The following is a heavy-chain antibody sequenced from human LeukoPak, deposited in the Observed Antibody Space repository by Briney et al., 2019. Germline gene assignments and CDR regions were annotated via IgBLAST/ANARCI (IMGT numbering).Heavy chain of an antibody. J-gene: IGHJ6*02. Sequence: ASVTVSFKASGYTFTIYDINWVRQATGQGLEWMGWMNPNSGNTGYAQKFQGRVTMTRNTSISTAYMELSSLRSEDTAVYYCARVPRYYDFWSGYQNYYYYYGMDVWGQGTTVTVSS. CDR3: ARVPRYYDFWSGYQNYYYYYGMDV. CDR2: MNPNSGNT. CDR1: GYTFTIYD. V-gene: IGHV1-8*01. D-gene: IGHD3-3*01.